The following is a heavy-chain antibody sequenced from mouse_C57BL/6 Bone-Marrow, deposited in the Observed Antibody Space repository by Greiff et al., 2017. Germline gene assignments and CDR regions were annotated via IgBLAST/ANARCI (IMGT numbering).Heavy chain of an antibody. J-gene: IGHJ4*01. CDR2: IYPGSGST. D-gene: IGHD2-3*01. Sequence: QVQLQQPGAELVKPGASVKMSFKASGYTFTSYWITWVKQRPGQGLEWIGDIYPGSGSTNYNEKFKSKATLTVDTSSSTAYMQLSSLTSEDSAVYYCARRGDGYYAMDYWGQGTSVTVSS. CDR1: GYTFTSYW. V-gene: IGHV1-55*01. CDR3: ARRGDGYYAMDY.